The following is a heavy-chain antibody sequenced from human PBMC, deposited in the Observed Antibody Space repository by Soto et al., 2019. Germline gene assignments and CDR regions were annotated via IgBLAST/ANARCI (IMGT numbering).Heavy chain of an antibody. Sequence: QVQLVQSGAEVKKPGSSVKVSCQASGGTFSSYAISWVRQAPGQVLEWMGGIIPIFGTADFAQKFQGRVTSTADKSTCTAYMELSRLRSEDTAVYYCASVVDVRYVFEIWGQGTMVTVSS. V-gene: IGHV1-69*06. J-gene: IGHJ3*02. D-gene: IGHD2-21*01. CDR3: ASVVDVRYVFEI. CDR1: GGTFSSYA. CDR2: IIPIFGTA.